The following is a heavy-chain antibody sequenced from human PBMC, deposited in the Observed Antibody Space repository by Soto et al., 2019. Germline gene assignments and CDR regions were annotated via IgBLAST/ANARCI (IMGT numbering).Heavy chain of an antibody. D-gene: IGHD3-16*02. CDR1: GDSITSDAYY. V-gene: IGHV4-31*03. CDR3: ARDYRFPAPYGLDV. CDR2: IHNSGNT. J-gene: IGHJ6*02. Sequence: PSETLSLTCTVSGDSITSDAYYWTWIRQRPGKGLEWIGYIHNSGNTHYSPSLRSRVTISEDTSKNQFSLKLNSVTAADTAVYYCARDYRFPAPYGLDVWGQGTTVTVSS.